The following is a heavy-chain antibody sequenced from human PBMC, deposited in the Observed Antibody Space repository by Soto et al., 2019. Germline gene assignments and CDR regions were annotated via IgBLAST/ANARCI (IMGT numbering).Heavy chain of an antibody. Sequence: QLQLQESGSGLVKPSQTLSLTCAVSGGSISSGGYSWSWIRQPPGKGLEWIGYIYHSGSTYYNPYLKSRVTISVDRSKNQFSLKLSSVTAADTAVYYCARGSTPRRGTYYFDYWGQGTLVTVSS. J-gene: IGHJ4*02. CDR3: ARGSTPRRGTYYFDY. V-gene: IGHV4-30-2*01. D-gene: IGHD1-1*01. CDR2: IYHSGST. CDR1: GGSISSGGYS.